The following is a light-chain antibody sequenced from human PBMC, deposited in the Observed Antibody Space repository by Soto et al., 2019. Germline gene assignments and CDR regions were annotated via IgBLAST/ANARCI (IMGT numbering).Light chain of an antibody. Sequence: QSVLTQPPSVSGAPGQRVTISCTGSSSNIGTGYDVHWYQQLPGTAPKLLIHGNSTRPSGVPDRFSGSQSGASASLAITGLQADDEADYYCQSYDSSLSGYVFGTGTKLTVL. CDR2: GNS. J-gene: IGLJ1*01. CDR1: SSNIGTGYD. V-gene: IGLV1-40*01. CDR3: QSYDSSLSGYV.